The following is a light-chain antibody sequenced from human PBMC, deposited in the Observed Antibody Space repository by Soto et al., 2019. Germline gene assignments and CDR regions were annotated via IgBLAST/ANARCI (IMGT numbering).Light chain of an antibody. Sequence: DIQMTQSPSSLSASVGDRVTITCWASQGISNYLAWYQQKPGKVPKLLIYAASTLQSGVPSRFSGRGSGTDFTLTISSLQPEDVATYYCQKYNSAPRTFGQGTKVEIK. J-gene: IGKJ1*01. V-gene: IGKV1-27*01. CDR3: QKYNSAPRT. CDR1: QGISNY. CDR2: AAS.